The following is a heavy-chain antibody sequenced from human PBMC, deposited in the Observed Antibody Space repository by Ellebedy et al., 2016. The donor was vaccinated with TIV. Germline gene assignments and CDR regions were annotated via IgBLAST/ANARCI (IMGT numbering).Heavy chain of an antibody. CDR2: IIPVFGIP. J-gene: IGHJ6*02. D-gene: IGHD4-11*01. Sequence: AASVKVSCKASGGTFSNCAISWARQAPGQGLEWMGGIIPVFGIPHYAQKFQGRITIVADESTGTAHMELSSLTSEDTAVYYCAISSTVTALYYGMDVWGQGTTVTVSS. CDR1: GGTFSNCA. CDR3: AISSTVTALYYGMDV. V-gene: IGHV1-69*13.